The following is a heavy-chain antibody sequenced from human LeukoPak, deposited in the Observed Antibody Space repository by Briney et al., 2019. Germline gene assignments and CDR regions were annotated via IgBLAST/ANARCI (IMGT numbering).Heavy chain of an antibody. CDR2: IYYSGST. V-gene: IGHV4-59*08. J-gene: IGHJ4*02. CDR3: ARHDYYDSSGSSRGFDY. D-gene: IGHD3-22*01. Sequence: TSETLSLTCTVSGGSISSYYWSWIRQPPGKGLEGIGYIYYSGSTNYDPSLKSRVTISVDTSKNQFSLKLSSVTAADTAVYYCARHDYYDSSGSSRGFDYWGQGTLVTVSS. CDR1: GGSISSYY.